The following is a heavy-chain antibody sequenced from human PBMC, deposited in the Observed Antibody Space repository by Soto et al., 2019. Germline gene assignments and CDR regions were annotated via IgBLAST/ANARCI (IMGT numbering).Heavy chain of an antibody. CDR2: SRNKARGYTT. D-gene: IGHD3-10*01. Sequence: EVQLVESGGGLVQPGGSLRLSCAASGFTFSDHHIDWVRQAPGKGLEWVGRSRNKARGYTTEYAQSVKDRFTISRDASMSSVFLEMYSLKIDDTAMYYCVRDDSRGDSSAFDLWGQGTMVTVSS. V-gene: IGHV3-72*01. CDR3: VRDDSRGDSSAFDL. J-gene: IGHJ3*01. CDR1: GFTFSDHH.